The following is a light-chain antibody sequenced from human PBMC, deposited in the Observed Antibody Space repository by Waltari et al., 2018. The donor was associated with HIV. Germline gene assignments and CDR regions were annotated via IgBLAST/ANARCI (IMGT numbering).Light chain of an antibody. CDR3: ASYTTRKTWV. Sequence: QSALTQPASVSGSLGQSLTIPCAVTTTDVFYYNCVSWYQSHPGKAPKLLIYEVSDRPSVVSNRFSGSKSGNTASLTISGLQAEDETDYYCASYTTRKTWVFGWGTKLFVL. CDR2: EVS. V-gene: IGLV2-14*01. J-gene: IGLJ3*02. CDR1: TTDVFYYNC.